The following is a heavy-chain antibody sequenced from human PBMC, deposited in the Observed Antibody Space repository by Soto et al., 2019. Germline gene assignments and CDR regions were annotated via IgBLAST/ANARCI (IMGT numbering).Heavy chain of an antibody. CDR3: ARVQYSGYDFKLAFDI. V-gene: IGHV1-3*01. Sequence: QVQLVQSGAQVKKPGASVKVPCKASGYTFDNYALHWVRQSPGRRLEWMGWIHAGNGSTKYSQSFQGRVPITRDTSASTVHMDLSSLRSEDTAVYYCARVQYSGYDFKLAFDIWGQGKMVTVSS. CDR1: GYTFDNYA. D-gene: IGHD5-12*01. CDR2: IHAGNGST. J-gene: IGHJ3*02.